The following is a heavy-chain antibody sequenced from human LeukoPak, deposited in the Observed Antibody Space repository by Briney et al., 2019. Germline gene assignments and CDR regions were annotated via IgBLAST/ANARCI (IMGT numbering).Heavy chain of an antibody. V-gene: IGHV4-31*02. CDR1: GGSISSGGYY. CDR2: IYNSGSP. J-gene: IGHJ4*02. CDR3: ARGDSSGYPDY. D-gene: IGHD3-22*01. Sequence: SQTLSLTCTVSGGSISSGGYYWNWIRQHPGKGLEWIGYIYNSGSPYYNPSLKSRVTISVDKSKNQFSLKLNSVTAADTAVYYCARGDSSGYPDYWGQGTLVTVSS.